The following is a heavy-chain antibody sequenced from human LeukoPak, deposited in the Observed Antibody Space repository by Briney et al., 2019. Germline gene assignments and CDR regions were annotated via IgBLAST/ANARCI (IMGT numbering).Heavy chain of an antibody. Sequence: GESLKISCKGSGYSFTSYWIGWVRQMPGKGLEWMGIIYPGDSDTRYSPSLQGQVTISADKSISTAYLQWSSLKASDTAMYYCARQSVRGYSGYDLDYWGQGTLVTVSS. J-gene: IGHJ4*02. V-gene: IGHV5-51*01. CDR1: GYSFTSYW. CDR3: ARQSVRGYSGYDLDY. CDR2: IYPGDSDT. D-gene: IGHD5-12*01.